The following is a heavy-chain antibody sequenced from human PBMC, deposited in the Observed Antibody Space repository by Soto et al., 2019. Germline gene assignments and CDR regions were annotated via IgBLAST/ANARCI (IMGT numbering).Heavy chain of an antibody. V-gene: IGHV3-53*02. CDR1: GFTVSSKY. CDR2: IWSAGLI. CDR3: AREAPMDV. J-gene: IGHJ6*02. Sequence: DVQLVETGGELIQPGGSLRLSCADSGFTVSSKYMSWVRQATGKGLEWISVIWSAGLIYYADSVRGRFTISRDISKNILYLEMTSLRADDTAVYYCAREAPMDVWGQGTTVTVSS.